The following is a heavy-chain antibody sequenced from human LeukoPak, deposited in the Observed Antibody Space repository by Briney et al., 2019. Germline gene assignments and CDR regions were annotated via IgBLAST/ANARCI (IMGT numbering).Heavy chain of an antibody. J-gene: IGHJ6*02. Sequence: ASVKVSCKASGGTFSSYAISWVRQAPGQGLEWMGGIIPIFGTANYAQKFQGRVTITADESTSTAYMELSSLRSEDTAVYYCAREGTTGDPYYYYYYGMDVWGQGTTVTASS. V-gene: IGHV1-69*13. D-gene: IGHD4-17*01. CDR2: IIPIFGTA. CDR3: AREGTTGDPYYYYYYGMDV. CDR1: GGTFSSYA.